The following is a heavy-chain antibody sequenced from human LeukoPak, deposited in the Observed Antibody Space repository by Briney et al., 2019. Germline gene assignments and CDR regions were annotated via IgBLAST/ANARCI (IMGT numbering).Heavy chain of an antibody. J-gene: IGHJ4*02. CDR2: INPNSGGT. V-gene: IGHV1-2*02. D-gene: IGHD4-17*01. CDR1: GYTFTGYY. Sequence: ASVKVSCKASGYTFTGYYMHWVRQAPGQGLEGMGWINPNSGGTNYAQKFQGRVTMTRDTSISTAYMELSRLRSDDTAVYYCARELATVTTLVFDYWGQGTLVTVSS. CDR3: ARELATVTTLVFDY.